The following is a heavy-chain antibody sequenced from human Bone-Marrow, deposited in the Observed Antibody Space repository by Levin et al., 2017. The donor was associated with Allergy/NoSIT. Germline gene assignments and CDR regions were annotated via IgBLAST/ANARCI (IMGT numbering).Heavy chain of an antibody. CDR3: AKVRGTTVTTGWYFDL. Sequence: GESLKISCAASGFTFSSYGMHWVRQAPGKGLEWVAVISYDGSNKYYADSVKGRFTISRDNSKNTLYLQMNSLRAEDTAVYYCAKVRGTTVTTGWYFDLWGRGTLVTVSS. J-gene: IGHJ2*01. CDR1: GFTFSSYG. CDR2: ISYDGSNK. D-gene: IGHD4-17*01. V-gene: IGHV3-30*18.